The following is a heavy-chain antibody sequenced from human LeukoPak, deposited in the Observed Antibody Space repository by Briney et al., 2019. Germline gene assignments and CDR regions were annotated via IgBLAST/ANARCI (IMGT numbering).Heavy chain of an antibody. J-gene: IGHJ4*02. CDR2: INWNGGST. CDR1: GFTFDDYG. Sequence: GGSLRLSCAASGFTFDDYGMSWVRQAPGKGLEWVSGINWNGGSTGYADSVKGRFTISRDNSKNTLFLQMNRLRAEDTAVYYCAGRRVLDASFDYWGQGTLVTVSS. D-gene: IGHD3-16*01. CDR3: AGRRVLDASFDY. V-gene: IGHV3-20*04.